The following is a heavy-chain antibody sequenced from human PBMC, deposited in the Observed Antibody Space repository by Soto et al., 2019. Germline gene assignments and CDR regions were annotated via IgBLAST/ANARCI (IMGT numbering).Heavy chain of an antibody. CDR3: ARVSKWYCSGGSCLDD. V-gene: IGHV1-2*02. CDR1: GYTFTGYY. J-gene: IGHJ4*02. CDR2: INPNRGGT. Sequence: ASVKVSCKASGYTFTGYYMHWVRQAPGQGLEWMGWINPNRGGTNYAQKFQGRVAMTRDTSISTAYMELSRLRSDDTAVYYCARVSKWYCSGGSCLDDWGQGTLVTVSS. D-gene: IGHD2-15*01.